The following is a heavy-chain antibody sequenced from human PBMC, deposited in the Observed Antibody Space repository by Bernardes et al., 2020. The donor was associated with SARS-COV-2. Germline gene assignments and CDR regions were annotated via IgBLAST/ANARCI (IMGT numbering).Heavy chain of an antibody. D-gene: IGHD6-19*01. CDR2: FDPEDGET. V-gene: IGHV1-24*01. CDR3: ATAIAVAGTFVSYYYYYGMDV. J-gene: IGHJ6*02. CDR1: GYTLTELS. Sequence: ASVKVSCKVSGYTLTELSMHWVRQAPGKGLEWMGGFDPEDGETIYAQKFQGRVTMTEDTSTDTAYMELSSLRSEDTAVYYCATAIAVAGTFVSYYYYYGMDVWGQGTMVTVSS.